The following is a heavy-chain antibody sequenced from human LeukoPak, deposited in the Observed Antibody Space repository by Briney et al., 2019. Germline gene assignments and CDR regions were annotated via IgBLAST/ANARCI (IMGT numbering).Heavy chain of an antibody. D-gene: IGHD1-26*01. CDR1: GFTFSSYA. Sequence: GGSLRLSCAASGFTFSSYAIHWVRQAPGKGREWVAGVSYDGTDKYYADSVKGRFSISRDNSKNTLFLQMNSLKPEDTAVFYCARVGHILGAKLDYWGQGTLVTVSS. J-gene: IGHJ4*02. V-gene: IGHV3-30*04. CDR2: VSYDGTDK. CDR3: ARVGHILGAKLDY.